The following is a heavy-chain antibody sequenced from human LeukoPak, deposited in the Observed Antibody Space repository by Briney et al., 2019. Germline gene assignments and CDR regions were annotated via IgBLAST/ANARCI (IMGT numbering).Heavy chain of an antibody. CDR1: GFTFSSYW. Sequence: GGSLRLSCAASGFTFSSYWMSWVRQAPGKGPEFVANIKEDGSEKSYVDSVKGRFTISRDNAKNSVSLQMNRQRAEDTAVYYCARDTGYSGFDVWGQGAMVIVSS. CDR2: IKEDGSEK. CDR3: ARDTGYSGFDV. J-gene: IGHJ3*01. V-gene: IGHV3-7*01. D-gene: IGHD4-11*01.